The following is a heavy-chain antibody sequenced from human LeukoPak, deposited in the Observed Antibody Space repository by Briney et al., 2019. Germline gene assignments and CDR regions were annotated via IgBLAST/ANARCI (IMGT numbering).Heavy chain of an antibody. Sequence: SQTLSLTCAISGDSVSTNNVAWNWNRQSPSSGLEWVGRTYYRSKWYNDYAVSVKSRIIINPDTSKNQFSLQLNSVTPDDTAVYYCAREDLGAAYFDFWGQGILVTVSS. V-gene: IGHV6-1*01. CDR3: AREDLGAAYFDF. D-gene: IGHD3-16*01. CDR2: TYYRSKWYN. CDR1: GDSVSTNNVA. J-gene: IGHJ4*02.